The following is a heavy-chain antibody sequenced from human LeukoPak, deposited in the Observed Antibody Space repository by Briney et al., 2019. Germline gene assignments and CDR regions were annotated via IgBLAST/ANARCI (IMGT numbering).Heavy chain of an antibody. CDR1: GFTFSDYW. CDR3: ARGNAMDV. CDR2: IKQNGSKK. J-gene: IGHJ6*02. Sequence: GGSLRLSCEASGFTFSDYWMSWVRQAPGKGLEWVANIKQNGSKKYYVDSVKGRFTISRDNAKSSLYLQMNILRAEDTAVYYCARGNAMDVWGQGTTVTVSS. V-gene: IGHV3-7*01.